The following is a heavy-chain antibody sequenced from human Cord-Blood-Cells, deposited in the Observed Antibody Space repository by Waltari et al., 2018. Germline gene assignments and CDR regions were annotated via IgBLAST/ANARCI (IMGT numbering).Heavy chain of an antibody. CDR1: GGSISSYH. J-gene: IGHJ5*02. Sequence: QVQLQKSGPGLAKPSETLAPTCPVSGGSISSYHWSWIRPPAGQGLGWIGRIYTRGCTNDNPSLKSRVTMSVDTSKNQFSLKLSSVTAADTAVYYCARDSPAPTYNRNYVNWFDPWGQGTLVTVSS. V-gene: IGHV4-4*07. CDR3: ARDSPAPTYNRNYVNWFDP. D-gene: IGHD1-7*01. CDR2: IYTRGCT.